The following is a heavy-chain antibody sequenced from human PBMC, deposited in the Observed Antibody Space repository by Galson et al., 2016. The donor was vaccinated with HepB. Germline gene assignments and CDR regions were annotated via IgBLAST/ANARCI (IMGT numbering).Heavy chain of an antibody. V-gene: IGHV4-39*01. Sequence: QVQLQESGPGLVKPSETLSLTCTVSGGSISSRTDYWGWIRQPPGKGRVWIGSIDYRGSPHYHPALKSRVTISRDTARNQFSLKLTSVTAADTAVYFCARRGVAAHRYWGYWGQGTLVTVSS. CDR1: GGSISSRTDY. CDR3: ARRGVAAHRYWGY. D-gene: IGHD6-19*01. J-gene: IGHJ4*02. CDR2: IDYRGSP.